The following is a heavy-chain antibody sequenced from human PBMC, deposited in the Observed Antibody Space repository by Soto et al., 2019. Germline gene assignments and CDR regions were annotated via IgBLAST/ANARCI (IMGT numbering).Heavy chain of an antibody. J-gene: IGHJ3*02. V-gene: IGHV4-59*01. CDR2: SYYSGST. D-gene: IGHD1-1*01. CDR1: GGSISSYY. Sequence: QVQLQESGPGLVKPSETLSLTCTVSGGSISSYYWSWIRQPPGKGLEWIGYSYYSGSTNYNHSLKSRVTISVNTSKNEFSLKLSSVTAADTAVYYCARYNWGAMGAFDIWGQGTMVTVSS. CDR3: ARYNWGAMGAFDI.